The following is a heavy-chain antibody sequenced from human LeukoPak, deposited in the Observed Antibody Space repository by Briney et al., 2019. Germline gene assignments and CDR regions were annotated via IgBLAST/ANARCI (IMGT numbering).Heavy chain of an antibody. D-gene: IGHD7-27*01. CDR3: AVKTADPYFDH. V-gene: IGHV3-20*01. Sequence: GGSLRLSCAASGFTFDDYGMSWVRQAPGKGLEWVSGINWNGGSTGYADSVEGRFTISRDNANNSLYLEMNNLSAEDTALYHCAVKTADPYFDHWGQGTLVTVSS. J-gene: IGHJ4*02. CDR2: INWNGGST. CDR1: GFTFDDYG.